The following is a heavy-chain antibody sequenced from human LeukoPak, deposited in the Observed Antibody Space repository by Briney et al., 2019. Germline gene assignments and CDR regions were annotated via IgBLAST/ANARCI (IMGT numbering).Heavy chain of an antibody. D-gene: IGHD4-17*01. CDR3: AKDLDYGARVASDY. CDR2: ISYDGSNK. Sequence: PGGSLRLSCAASGFTFSSYGMHWVRQAPGKGLEWVAVISYDGSNKYYADSVKGRFTISRDNSKNTLYLQMNSLRAEDTAVYYCAKDLDYGARVASDYWGQGTLVTVSS. J-gene: IGHJ4*02. CDR1: GFTFSSYG. V-gene: IGHV3-30*18.